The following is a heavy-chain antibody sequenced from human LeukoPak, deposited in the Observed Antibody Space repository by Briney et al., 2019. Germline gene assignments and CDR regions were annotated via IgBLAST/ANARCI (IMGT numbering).Heavy chain of an antibody. CDR2: IQQDGSEK. Sequence: GGSLRPSCAASGFTFSSYWMTWVRQAPGKGLEWVANIQQDGSEKYYVDSVKGRFTISRDNAKSSLYLQMNSLRAEDTAVYYCARYISSWDYFDYWGQGTLVTVS. J-gene: IGHJ4*02. CDR1: GFTFSSYW. V-gene: IGHV3-7*05. CDR3: ARYISSWDYFDY. D-gene: IGHD6-13*01.